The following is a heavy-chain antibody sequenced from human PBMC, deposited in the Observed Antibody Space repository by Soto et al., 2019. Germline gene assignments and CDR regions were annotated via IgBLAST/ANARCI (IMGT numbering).Heavy chain of an antibody. Sequence: QVQLVQSGAEVKKPGASVKVSCKASGYTFTSYYMHWVRQAPGQGLEWMGIINPSGGSTSYAQKFQGRATMTRDTSTSTVYMELSSLRSEDTAVYYCAREARIPHLDIVVVVAADPSAFDIWGQGTMVTVSS. CDR3: AREARIPHLDIVVVVAADPSAFDI. J-gene: IGHJ3*02. CDR1: GYTFTSYY. V-gene: IGHV1-46*01. D-gene: IGHD2-15*01. CDR2: INPSGGST.